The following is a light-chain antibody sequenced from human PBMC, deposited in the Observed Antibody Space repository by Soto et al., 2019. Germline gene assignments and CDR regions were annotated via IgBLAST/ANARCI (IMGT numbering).Light chain of an antibody. V-gene: IGKV1-5*03. Sequence: DITMTQSPSTLSASVGDRVTITCRASQSISSWVAWYQQKPGKAPKLLIYKMSSLESGVPSSFSGSGSGTEFTLAISSLQPDDFATYYCQQYNSYSTTFGQGTKVEIK. CDR1: QSISSW. CDR3: QQYNSYSTT. J-gene: IGKJ1*01. CDR2: KMS.